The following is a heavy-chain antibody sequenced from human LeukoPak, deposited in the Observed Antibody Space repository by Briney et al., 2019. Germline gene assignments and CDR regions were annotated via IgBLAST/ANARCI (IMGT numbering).Heavy chain of an antibody. J-gene: IGHJ4*02. D-gene: IGHD2-2*01. Sequence: TRSLTCAVYRGSFRGYYWRWIRQPPGKGQERIGEINHSGSTNYNPSLKSRVTISLDTSMKKFSLKLNSVTAADTAVYYCASTERCSTTCPLDYWGQGTLVTVSS. V-gene: IGHV4-34*01. CDR1: RGSFRGYY. CDR3: ASTERCSTTCPLDY. CDR2: INHSGST.